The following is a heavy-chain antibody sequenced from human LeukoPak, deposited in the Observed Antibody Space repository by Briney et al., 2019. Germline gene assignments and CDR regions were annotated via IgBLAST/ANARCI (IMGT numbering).Heavy chain of an antibody. CDR2: IHHDGRI. Sequence: SETLSLTCDVSGGSIDSANWWNWVRQPPGKGLEWIGEIHHDGRINYNPSLKSRVTLSVDKSKNQFSLRLNSVTAADTAMYYCARSHDHLWGNYPDYWGQGTLVTVSS. D-gene: IGHD3-16*02. J-gene: IGHJ4*02. CDR1: GGSIDSANW. CDR3: ARSHDHLWGNYPDY. V-gene: IGHV4/OR15-8*01.